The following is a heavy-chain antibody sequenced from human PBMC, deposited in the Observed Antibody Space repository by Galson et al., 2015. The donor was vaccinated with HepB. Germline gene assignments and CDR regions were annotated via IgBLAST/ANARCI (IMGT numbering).Heavy chain of an antibody. V-gene: IGHV1-46*01. CDR3: ASSGGVADAFDI. CDR2: INPSGGST. Sequence: SVKVSCKASGYTFTSYYMHWVRQAPGQGLEWMGIINPSGGSTSYAQKFQGRVTMTRDTSTSTVYMELSSLRSEDTAVYYCASSGGVADAFDIWGQGTMVTVSS. J-gene: IGHJ3*02. CDR1: GYTFTSYY. D-gene: IGHD3-16*01.